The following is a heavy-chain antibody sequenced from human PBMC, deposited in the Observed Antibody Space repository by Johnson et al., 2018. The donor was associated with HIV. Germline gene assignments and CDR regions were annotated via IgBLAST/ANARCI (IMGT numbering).Heavy chain of an antibody. V-gene: IGHV3-30*04. CDR3: VRGRISMTVVDLRGGAFDI. CDR2: ISFDGSNE. CDR1: GLSFSDYG. J-gene: IGHJ3*02. D-gene: IGHD3-22*01. Sequence: QVQLVESGGGVVQPGRSVRLSCAASGLSFSDYGMHWVRQAPGKGLEWVAVISFDGSNEYYTDSVKGRFTISRDNSKNTLYLQMNSLRAEDTAIYYCVRGRISMTVVDLRGGAFDIWGQGTTVTVS.